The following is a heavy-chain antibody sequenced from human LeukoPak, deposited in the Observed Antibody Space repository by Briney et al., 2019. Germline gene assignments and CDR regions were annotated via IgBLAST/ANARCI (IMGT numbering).Heavy chain of an antibody. Sequence: SETLSLTCTVSGGSISSSSYYWGWIRQPPGKGLEWIGSIYYSGSTYYNPSLKSRVTISVDTSKNQFSLKLSSVTAADTAVYYCANCYGSYGSFDYWGQGTLVTVSS. D-gene: IGHD1-26*01. CDR1: GGSISSSSYY. CDR2: IYYSGST. CDR3: ANCYGSYGSFDY. J-gene: IGHJ4*02. V-gene: IGHV4-39*01.